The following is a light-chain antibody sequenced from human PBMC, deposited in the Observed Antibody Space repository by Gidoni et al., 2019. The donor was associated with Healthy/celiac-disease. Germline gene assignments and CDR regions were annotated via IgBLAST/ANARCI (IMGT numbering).Light chain of an antibody. CDR3: QQSYSTPRHLT. CDR2: AAS. V-gene: IGKV1-39*01. J-gene: IGKJ4*01. CDR1: QSISSY. Sequence: IQMTQSPSSLSASVGDRVTITCRASQSISSYLNWYQQKPGKAPKLLIYAASSLQSGVPSRFSGSGSGTDFTLTISSLRPEDFATYYCQQSYSTPRHLTFGGGTKVEIK.